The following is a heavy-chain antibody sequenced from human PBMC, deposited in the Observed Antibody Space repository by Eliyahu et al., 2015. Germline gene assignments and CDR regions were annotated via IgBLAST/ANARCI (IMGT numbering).Heavy chain of an antibody. Sequence: QVHLVESGGGVVQPGRSLRLSCAASGFNFGSYGVHWVRQAPGKGXEWVAVISNDGSNKYYVDSVKGRFTISRDNSKNTLYLQMNSLRAEDTAVYYCAKNVYYCSGGGCFLDYWGQGTLVTVSS. J-gene: IGHJ4*02. CDR3: AKNVYYCSGGGCFLDY. CDR1: GFNFGSYG. V-gene: IGHV3-30*18. D-gene: IGHD2-15*01. CDR2: ISNDGSNK.